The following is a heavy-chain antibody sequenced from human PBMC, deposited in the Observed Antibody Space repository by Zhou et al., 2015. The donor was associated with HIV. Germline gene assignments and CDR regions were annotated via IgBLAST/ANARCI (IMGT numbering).Heavy chain of an antibody. D-gene: IGHD2-15*01. CDR2: TVPMFRTA. CDR3: ARTVVAALRFGWRNYFDL. J-gene: IGHJ4*02. Sequence: QVQLVQSGAEVKRPGSSVNVSCKAIGGSFSSYAINWVRQAPGQGLEWMGGTVPMFRTADYAQKFQGRVTFTAGESATTAYMELSNLRSEDTAVYYCARTVVAALRFGWRNYFDLWGQGTLVTVSS. V-gene: IGHV1-69*12. CDR1: GGSFSSYA.